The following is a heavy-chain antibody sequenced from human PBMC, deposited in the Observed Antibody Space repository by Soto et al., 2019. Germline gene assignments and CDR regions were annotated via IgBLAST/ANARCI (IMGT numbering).Heavy chain of an antibody. CDR3: AKGQSTYYDFWSRYYDWFDP. V-gene: IGHV3-23*01. D-gene: IGHD3-3*01. CDR2: ISGSGGST. Sequence: HPGGSLRLSCAASGFTFSNYAMIWVRRAPGKGLEWISTISGSGGSTYYADSVKGRFTISRDNSKNTLYLQMNSLRAEDTAVYYCAKGQSTYYDFWSRYYDWFDPWGQGTLVTVSS. J-gene: IGHJ5*02. CDR1: GFTFSNYA.